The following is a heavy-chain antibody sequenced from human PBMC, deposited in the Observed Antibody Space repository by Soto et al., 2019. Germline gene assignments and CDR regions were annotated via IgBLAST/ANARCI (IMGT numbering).Heavy chain of an antibody. CDR3: AKEPVGPDWDFDL. Sequence: DVQLLESGGGLVQPGGSLRLSCAASGFTFRSYAMSWVRQAPGKGLEWVSGISGSGISTHYADSVKGRFTVSRDNSKNTLYREMNSRRAEDTAVYNCAKEPVGPDWDFDLWGRGTLVTVSS. CDR2: ISGSGIST. J-gene: IGHJ2*01. CDR1: GFTFRSYA. V-gene: IGHV3-23*01.